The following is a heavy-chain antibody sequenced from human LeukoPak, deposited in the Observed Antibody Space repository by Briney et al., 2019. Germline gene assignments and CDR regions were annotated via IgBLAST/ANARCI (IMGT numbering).Heavy chain of an antibody. CDR1: GGSISSGSYY. CDR2: IYTSGST. J-gene: IGHJ5*02. D-gene: IGHD1/OR15-1a*01. V-gene: IGHV4-61*02. Sequence: PSQTLSLTCTVSGGSISSGSYYWPWIRQPAGKGLEWIGRIYTSGSTDYNPSLKTRVAISVDTSKNQFSLRLSSVTAADTAVYYCARNWNRGWLDPWGQGTLVTVSS. CDR3: ARNWNRGWLDP.